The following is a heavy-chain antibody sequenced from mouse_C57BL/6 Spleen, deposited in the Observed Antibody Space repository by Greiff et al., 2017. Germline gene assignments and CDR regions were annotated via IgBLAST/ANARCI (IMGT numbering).Heavy chain of an antibody. J-gene: IGHJ2*01. V-gene: IGHV1-80*01. D-gene: IGHD1-1*01. CDR1: GYAFSSYW. Sequence: VQLQESGAELVKPGASVKISCTASGYAFSSYWMNWVKQRPGQGLEWIGQIYPGDGATTYNGKFKGKATLTADKSSSTAYMQLSSLTSEDSAVYFCARRGTTVALDYWGQGTTLTVSS. CDR3: ARRGTTVALDY. CDR2: IYPGDGAT.